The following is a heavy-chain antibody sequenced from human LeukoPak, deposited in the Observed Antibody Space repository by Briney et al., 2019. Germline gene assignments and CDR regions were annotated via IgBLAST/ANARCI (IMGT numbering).Heavy chain of an antibody. D-gene: IGHD2-15*01. CDR1: GGSISSYY. Sequence: SETLSLTCTVSGGSISSYYWSWIRQPPGKGLEWIGYIYYSGSTNYNPSLKSRVTISVDTSKNQFSLKLSSVTAADTAVYYCAREGYCSGGSCRDASDIWGQGTMVTVSS. J-gene: IGHJ3*02. V-gene: IGHV4-59*01. CDR3: AREGYCSGGSCRDASDI. CDR2: IYYSGST.